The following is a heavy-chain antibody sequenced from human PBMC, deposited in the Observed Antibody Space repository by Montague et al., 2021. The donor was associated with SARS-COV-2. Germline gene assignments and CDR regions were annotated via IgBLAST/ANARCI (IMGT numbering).Heavy chain of an antibody. CDR3: ARRGGWPYFDF. Sequence: SETLSLTCTVSGGSIISYYWSWIRQYPGKRLEWIGYIYSSGSSNYNPSLESRVTMSIDMSKNQCSLNLTSVTAADTAVYYCARRGGWPYFDFWSQGTLVTVSS. J-gene: IGHJ4*02. V-gene: IGHV4-59*08. D-gene: IGHD6-19*01. CDR2: IYSSGSS. CDR1: GGSIISYY.